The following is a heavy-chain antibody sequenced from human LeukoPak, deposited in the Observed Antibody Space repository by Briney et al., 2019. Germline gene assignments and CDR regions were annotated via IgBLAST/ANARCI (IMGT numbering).Heavy chain of an antibody. V-gene: IGHV3-74*01. D-gene: IGHD6-13*01. CDR2: INTDGSST. CDR3: ARGSRDSSSWYDPHYFDY. Sequence: GGSLRLSCAASGFTFSSYWMHWVRQAPGKGLVWVSRINTDGSSTSYADSVKGRFTISRDNAKNTLYLQMNSLRAEDTAVYYCARGSRDSSSWYDPHYFDYWGQGTLVTVSS. CDR1: GFTFSSYW. J-gene: IGHJ4*02.